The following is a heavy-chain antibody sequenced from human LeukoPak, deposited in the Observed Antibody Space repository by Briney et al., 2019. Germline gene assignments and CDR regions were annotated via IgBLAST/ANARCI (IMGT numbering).Heavy chain of an antibody. Sequence: GASVKVSCKASGYTFTGYYMHWVRQAPGQGLEWMGWTNPNSGGTNYAQKFQGRVTMTRDTSTSTAYMELSRLRSDDTAVYYCARPPTAREHDYGDYEGWFDPWGQGTLVTVSS. CDR2: TNPNSGGT. V-gene: IGHV1-2*02. CDR1: GYTFTGYY. J-gene: IGHJ5*02. CDR3: ARPPTAREHDYGDYEGWFDP. D-gene: IGHD4-17*01.